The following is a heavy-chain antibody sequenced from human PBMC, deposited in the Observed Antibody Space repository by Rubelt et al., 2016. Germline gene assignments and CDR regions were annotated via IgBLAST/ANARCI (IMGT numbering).Heavy chain of an antibody. J-gene: IGHJ4*02. CDR1: GFTFDDYA. D-gene: IGHD5-12*01. CDR2: IAWDGAST. CDR3: SKSHSGSDYLSPFDY. Sequence: EVQLVESGGVVVQPGGSLRLSCAASGFTFDDYAMHWVRQAPGKGLEWVSLIAWDGASTYYGDSVKGRFTISRDNSKNALYLQMSRLGAEDTALYYCSKSHSGSDYLSPFDYWGQGTLVTVSS. V-gene: IGHV3-43D*03.